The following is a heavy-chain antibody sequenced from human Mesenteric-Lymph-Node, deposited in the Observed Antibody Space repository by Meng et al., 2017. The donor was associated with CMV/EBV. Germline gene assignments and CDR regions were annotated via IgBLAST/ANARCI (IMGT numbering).Heavy chain of an antibody. CDR1: GGSISTYY. J-gene: IGHJ4*02. CDR3: GRVGATATIDY. CDR2: IYYTGST. Sequence: SETLSLTCTVSGGSISTYYWNWIRQPPGKGLEWIGYIYYTGSTRYNPSLKSRVTISVDTSKNQFSLKLSSVTAADTAVYYCGRVGATATIDYWGQGTLVTVSS. V-gene: IGHV4-59*08. D-gene: IGHD2-2*01.